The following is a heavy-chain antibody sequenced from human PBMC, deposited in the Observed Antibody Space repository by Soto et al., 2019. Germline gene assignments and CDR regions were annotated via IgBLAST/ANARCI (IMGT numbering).Heavy chain of an antibody. CDR2: IFWDGSNT. J-gene: IGHJ4*02. D-gene: IGHD4-17*01. Sequence: EVQLVESGGVVVQPGGSLRLSCAASGFTFDDYTMHWVRQAPGKGLEWVSLIFWDGSNTHYADSVKGRFTISRDNRKNSLYLQMDRLRTEDTALYYCAKDIAYGGNSGPFDYWGQGTLVTFSS. V-gene: IGHV3-43*01. CDR1: GFTFDDYT. CDR3: AKDIAYGGNSGPFDY.